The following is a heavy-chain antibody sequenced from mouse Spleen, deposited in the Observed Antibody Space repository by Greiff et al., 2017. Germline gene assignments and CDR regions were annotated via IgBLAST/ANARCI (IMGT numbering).Heavy chain of an antibody. CDR3: ARGGAYYRYDDWFAY. CDR1: GFTFSSFG. J-gene: IGHJ3*01. V-gene: IGHV5-17*02. CDR2: ISSGSSTI. D-gene: IGHD2-14*01. Sequence: DVHLVESGGGLVQPGGSRKLSCAASGFTFSSFGMHWVRQAPEKGLEWVAYISSGSSTIYYADTVKGRFTISRDNPKNTLFLQMTSLRSEDTAMYYCARGGAYYRYDDWFAYWGQGTLVTVSA.